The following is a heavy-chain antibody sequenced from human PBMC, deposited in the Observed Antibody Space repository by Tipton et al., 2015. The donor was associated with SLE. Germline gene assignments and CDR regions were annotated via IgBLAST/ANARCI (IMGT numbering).Heavy chain of an antibody. D-gene: IGHD2/OR15-2a*01. J-gene: IGHJ4*02. V-gene: IGHV3-74*01. CDR2: LDGDGTRT. Sequence: LSLTCAASGFTFSAHWMHWVRQAPGKGLEWVARLDGDGTRTNYAGFANGRFTISRDNAKNMVYLQMNSLRDEDTALYYCSKRADTFGGFGSWGQGTVVTVSS. CDR3: SKRADTFGGFGS. CDR1: GFTFSAHW.